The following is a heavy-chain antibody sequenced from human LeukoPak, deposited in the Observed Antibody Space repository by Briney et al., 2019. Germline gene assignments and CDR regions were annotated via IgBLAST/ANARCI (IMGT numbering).Heavy chain of an antibody. CDR3: AKASVWITFGGVTGEVPYYSDY. Sequence: GGSLRLSCAASGFTFSSYAMSWVRQAPGKGLEWVSVISGSGGSTYYADSVKGRFIISRDNSKNTLYLQMNSLRAEDTAVYYCAKASVWITFGGVTGEVPYYSDYWGQGTLVTVSS. D-gene: IGHD3-16*01. CDR1: GFTFSSYA. CDR2: ISGSGGST. V-gene: IGHV3-23*01. J-gene: IGHJ4*02.